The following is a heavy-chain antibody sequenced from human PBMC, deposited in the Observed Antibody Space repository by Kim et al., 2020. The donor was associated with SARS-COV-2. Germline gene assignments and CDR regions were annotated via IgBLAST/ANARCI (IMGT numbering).Heavy chain of an antibody. D-gene: IGHD3-10*01. CDR3: AREGYYYGSGSYKGYYYYYGMDV. CDR1: GYTFTSYG. CDR2: ISAYNGNT. J-gene: IGHJ6*02. V-gene: IGHV1-18*04. Sequence: ASVKVSCKASGYTFTSYGISWVRQAPGQGLEWMGWISAYNGNTNYAQKLQGRVTMTTDTSTSTAYMELRSLRSDDTAVYYCAREGYYYGSGSYKGYYYYYGMDVWGQGTTVTVSS.